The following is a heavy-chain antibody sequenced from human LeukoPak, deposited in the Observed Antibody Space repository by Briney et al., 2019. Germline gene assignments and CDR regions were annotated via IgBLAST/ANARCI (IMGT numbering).Heavy chain of an antibody. CDR2: VYYSGTT. CDR1: GASISSPNW. D-gene: IGHD6-19*01. Sequence: SETLSLTCAVSGASISSPNWWSWVRQPPGKALEWIGSVYYSGTTSYNPSLKSRVTISVDMSKNHFSLRLSSVTAADTAMYYCARGTLYSGWSYYFDYWGQGSQVTVSS. J-gene: IGHJ4*02. V-gene: IGHV4-4*02. CDR3: ARGTLYSGWSYYFDY.